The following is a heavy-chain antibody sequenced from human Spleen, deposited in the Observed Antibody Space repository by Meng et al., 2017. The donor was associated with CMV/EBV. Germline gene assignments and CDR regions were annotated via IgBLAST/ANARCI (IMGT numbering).Heavy chain of an antibody. J-gene: IGHJ6*02. CDR2: INNRGST. CDR3: ARSGPTMAHRVYYYYGMDV. Sequence: SLSSYYWSWIRKPPGKGLEWIGQINNRGSTNYKPSLKSRLTISVDTSKNQFSLKLSSVTAADTAVYYCARSGPTMAHRVYYYYGMDVWGQGTTVTVSS. CDR1: SLSSYY. D-gene: IGHD5-24*01. V-gene: IGHV4-34*01.